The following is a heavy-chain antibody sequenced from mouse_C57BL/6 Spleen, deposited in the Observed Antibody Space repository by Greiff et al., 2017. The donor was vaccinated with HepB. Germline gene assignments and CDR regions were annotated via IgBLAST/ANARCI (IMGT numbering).Heavy chain of an antibody. D-gene: IGHD2-4*01. Sequence: VQLQQPGAELVKPGASVKVSCKASGYTFTSYWMHWVKQRPGQGLEWIGRIHPSDSDTNYNQKFKGKATLTVDKSSSTAYMQLSSLTSEDSAVYYCARGIYYDYDGAWFAYWGQGTLVTVSA. CDR3: ARGIYYDYDGAWFAY. V-gene: IGHV1-74*01. CDR1: GYTFTSYW. J-gene: IGHJ3*01. CDR2: IHPSDSDT.